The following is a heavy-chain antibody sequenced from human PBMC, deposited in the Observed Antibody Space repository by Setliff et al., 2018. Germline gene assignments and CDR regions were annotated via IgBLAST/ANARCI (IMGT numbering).Heavy chain of an antibody. V-gene: IGHV4-39*07. D-gene: IGHD3-3*02. J-gene: IGHJ5*02. CDR1: GGSISSNSYY. CDR3: ARAPFDTWFDP. Sequence: SETLSLTGTGSGGSISSNSYYWGWIRQPPGKGLEWIGSIYYSGSTYNNPSLKSRVTIAVDTSNNQCSLKLSSVTAADTAVYYCARAPFDTWFDPWGQGTLVTVSS. CDR2: IYYSGST.